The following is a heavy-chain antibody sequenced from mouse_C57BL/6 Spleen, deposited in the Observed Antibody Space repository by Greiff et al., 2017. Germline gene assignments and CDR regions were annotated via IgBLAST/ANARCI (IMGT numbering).Heavy chain of an antibody. CDR1: GFTFTDYY. J-gene: IGHJ1*03. V-gene: IGHV7-3*01. CDR2: IRNKANGYTT. Sequence: EVKLVESGGGLVQPGGSLSLSCAASGFTFTDYYMSWVRQPPGKALEWLGFIRNKANGYTTEYSASVKGRFTISRDNSQSSLYLQMKALRAEDSATYYCARFDYDWYFDVWGTGTTVTVSS. D-gene: IGHD2-4*01. CDR3: ARFDYDWYFDV.